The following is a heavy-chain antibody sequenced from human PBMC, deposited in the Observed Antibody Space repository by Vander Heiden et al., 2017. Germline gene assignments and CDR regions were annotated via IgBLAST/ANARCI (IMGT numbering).Heavy chain of an antibody. D-gene: IGHD2-15*01. V-gene: IGHV4-61*01. J-gene: IGHJ4*02. CDR3: ARSGGAAGGR. CDR2: IHDSGST. CDR1: GGSRSSGSFY. Sequence: GGSRSSGSFYWSWVRQPPGKGLEWIGYIHDSGSTNYNPSLRSRVTISVDTSKNQISLKLTSVTAADTATYFCARSGGAAGGRWGQGTLVSVSS.